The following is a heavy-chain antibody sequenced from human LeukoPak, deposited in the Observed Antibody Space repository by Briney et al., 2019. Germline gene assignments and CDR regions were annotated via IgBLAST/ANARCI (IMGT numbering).Heavy chain of an antibody. Sequence: AAGSLRLTCAASGFTIDDYDMSWVRQAPGKGLEWVSAISGSGGSTNYADSVKGRFTISRDNSKNTLYLQMNSLRAEDTAVYYCAKDLKGAPTDYWGQGTLVTVSS. CDR1: GFTIDDYD. CDR2: ISGSGGST. V-gene: IGHV3-23*01. J-gene: IGHJ4*02. CDR3: AKDLKGAPTDY.